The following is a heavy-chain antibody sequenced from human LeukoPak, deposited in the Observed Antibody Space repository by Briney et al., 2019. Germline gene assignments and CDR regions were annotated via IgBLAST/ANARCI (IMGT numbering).Heavy chain of an antibody. Sequence: SETLSLTCAVYGGSFSGYYWSWIRQPPGKGLEWIGEMNHSGSTKYNPSLKSRVTISVDTSKNQFSLKLSSVTAADTAVYYCARTWGWLQLRNWGDFDYWGQGTLVTVSS. J-gene: IGHJ4*02. D-gene: IGHD5-24*01. CDR1: GGSFSGYY. CDR3: ARTWGWLQLRNWGDFDY. V-gene: IGHV4-34*01. CDR2: MNHSGST.